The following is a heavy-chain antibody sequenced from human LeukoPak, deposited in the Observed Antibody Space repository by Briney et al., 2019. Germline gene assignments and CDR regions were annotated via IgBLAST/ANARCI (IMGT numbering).Heavy chain of an antibody. J-gene: IGHJ4*02. CDR3: AREGQQLVFDY. CDR2: ISSSSSYT. D-gene: IGHD6-13*01. V-gene: IGHV3-11*06. CDR1: EFTFSDYY. Sequence: GGSLSLYCAASEFTFSDYYMSWIRQAPGKGLEWVSYISSSSSYTNYADSVKGRFTISRDNAKNSLYLQMNSLRAEDTAVYYCAREGQQLVFDYWGQGTLVTVSS.